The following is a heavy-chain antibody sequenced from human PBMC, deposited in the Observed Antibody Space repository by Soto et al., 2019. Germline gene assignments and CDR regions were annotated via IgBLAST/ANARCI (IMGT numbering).Heavy chain of an antibody. D-gene: IGHD6-13*01. CDR3: ARDLAAEGY. V-gene: IGHV4-4*02. Sequence: SETLSLTCAVSGGSISSSNWWSWVRQPPGKGLEWIGEIYHSGSTNYNPSLKNQVNKSEDKSKNKYTLKLSYMTAADTAVYYCARDLAAEGYWGQGTLVTVS. CDR2: IYHSGST. J-gene: IGHJ4*02. CDR1: GGSISSSNW.